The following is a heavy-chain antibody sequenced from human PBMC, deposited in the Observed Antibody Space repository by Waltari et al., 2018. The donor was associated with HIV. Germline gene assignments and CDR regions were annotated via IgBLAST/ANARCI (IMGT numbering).Heavy chain of an antibody. CDR3: TRALAY. CDR2: IRSRGNRYAT. Sequence: EVQLVESGGGLVQPGGSLRVSCAASGFTFSASAIHWVRQASGKGLEWVGRIRSRGNRYATAHGASVKGRFTVSRDDSKNTAYLQMNNLKTEDTAVYYCTRALAYWGQGTLVTVSP. J-gene: IGHJ4*02. CDR1: GFTFSASA. V-gene: IGHV3-73*02. D-gene: IGHD3-16*01.